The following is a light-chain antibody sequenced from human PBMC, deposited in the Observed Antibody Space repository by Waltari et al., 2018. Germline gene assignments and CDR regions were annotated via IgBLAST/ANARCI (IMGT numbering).Light chain of an antibody. CDR1: QSVTSIS. Sequence: EIVLTQSPGTLSLSPGERATLSCRASQSVTSISLTWYQQKVGQAPRLLVYGTSSRATGIPDQFRCSGSRTDFTLTISRLEPEDFAVYDGQQYVGEVGTFGGGTKVEI. CDR2: GTS. V-gene: IGKV3-20*01. J-gene: IGKJ4*01. CDR3: QQYVGEVGT.